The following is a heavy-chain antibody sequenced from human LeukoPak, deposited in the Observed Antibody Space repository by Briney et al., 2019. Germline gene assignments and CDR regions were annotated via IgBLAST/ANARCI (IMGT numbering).Heavy chain of an antibody. CDR1: GGSISSNNW. CDR3: ARGGGDNSGYYHDY. J-gene: IGHJ4*02. Sequence: SETLSLTCAVSGGSISSNNWWSWVRRPPGQGLEWIGEMYHSGNTNYNPSLKSRVTISVDTSKNQFSLKLSSVTAADTAVYYCARGGGDNSGYYHDYWGQGTLVTVSS. V-gene: IGHV4-4*02. CDR2: MYHSGNT. D-gene: IGHD3-22*01.